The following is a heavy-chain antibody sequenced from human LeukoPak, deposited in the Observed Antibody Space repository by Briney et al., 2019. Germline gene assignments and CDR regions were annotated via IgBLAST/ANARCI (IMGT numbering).Heavy chain of an antibody. V-gene: IGHV3-43*02. Sequence: GGSLRLSCAASGFTFDDYAMHWVRQAPGKGLEGVSLISGDGGNTYYADSVKGRFTISRDNSKNSLYLQMNSLRTEDTALYYCAKEIIPTYYYDSSGYPDAFDIWGQGTMVTVSS. CDR2: ISGDGGNT. J-gene: IGHJ3*02. CDR3: AKEIIPTYYYDSSGYPDAFDI. CDR1: GFTFDDYA. D-gene: IGHD3-22*01.